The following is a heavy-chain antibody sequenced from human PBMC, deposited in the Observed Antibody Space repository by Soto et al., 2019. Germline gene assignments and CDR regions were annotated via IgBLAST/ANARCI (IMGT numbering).Heavy chain of an antibody. CDR2: IYYSGST. J-gene: IGHJ3*02. V-gene: IGHV4-39*01. Sequence: PSETLCLTCTVAGGSISGSSYYWGWIRQPPGKGLEWIGSIYYSGSTYYNPSLKSRVTISVDTSKNQFSLKLSSVTAADTAVYYCARHNYGSGSYYNGPPDAFDIWGQGTMVTVSS. CDR1: GGSISGSSYY. D-gene: IGHD3-10*01. CDR3: ARHNYGSGSYYNGPPDAFDI.